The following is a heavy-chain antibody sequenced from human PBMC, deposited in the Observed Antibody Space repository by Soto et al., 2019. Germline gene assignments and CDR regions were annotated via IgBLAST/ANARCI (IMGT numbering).Heavy chain of an antibody. Sequence: SDTLSLTCTVSGGSISTINYYWGWVRQPPGKGLDWIGNIYYSGTTYYNPSLKSRVTISVDTSKNQFSLKLNSVTAADTAVYYCATLVVPASPHTDFDXWGPGTLVTVSX. CDR2: IYYSGTT. D-gene: IGHD2-21*02. CDR1: GGSISTINYY. CDR3: ATLVVPASPHTDFDX. V-gene: IGHV4-39*01. J-gene: IGHJ4*02.